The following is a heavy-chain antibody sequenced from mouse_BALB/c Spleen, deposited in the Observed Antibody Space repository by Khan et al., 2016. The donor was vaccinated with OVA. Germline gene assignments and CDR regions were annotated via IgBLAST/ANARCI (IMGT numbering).Heavy chain of an antibody. V-gene: IGHV2-2*02. J-gene: IGHJ3*01. Sequence: QVQLKQSGPGLVQPSQSLSITCTVSGFSLTNYSVHWVRQSPGKGLEWLGVIWSAGSTDYNAAFISRLTIRKDNSRSQVFFKMNSLQPNDTAISYCARRGYDYGSGALCAYGGKGTLVTVSA. CDR1: GFSLTNYS. CDR3: ARRGYDYGSGALCAY. CDR2: IWSAGST. D-gene: IGHD2-4*01.